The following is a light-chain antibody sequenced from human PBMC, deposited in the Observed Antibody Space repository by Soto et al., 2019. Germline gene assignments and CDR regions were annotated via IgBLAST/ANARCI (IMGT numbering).Light chain of an antibody. J-gene: IGKJ1*01. V-gene: IGKV1-5*03. CDR1: QSIGSW. Sequence: DIQMTQSPSTLSTSLGDRVTVTCRASQSIGSWLAWYHQRPGTAPKSLIYQASTLKSGVPSRFSGSGSGTEFTLTISSLQPDDFATYYCQHYNSYSEAFGQGTKVDIK. CDR3: QHYNSYSEA. CDR2: QAS.